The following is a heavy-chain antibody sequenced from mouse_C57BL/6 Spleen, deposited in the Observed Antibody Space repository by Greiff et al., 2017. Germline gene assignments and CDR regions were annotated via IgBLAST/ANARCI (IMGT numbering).Heavy chain of an antibody. CDR1: GYTFTSYW. J-gene: IGHJ4*01. V-gene: IGHV1-69*01. CDR2: IDPSDSYN. D-gene: IGHD1-1*01. CDR3: ARSNYYPYYAMDY. Sequence: QVQLQQPGAELVMPGASVKLSCKASGYTFTSYWMHWVKQRPGQGLEWIGEIDPSDSYNNYNQKFKGKSTLTVDKSSSTAYMQLSSLTSEDSAVYDCARSNYYPYYAMDYWGQGTSVTVSS.